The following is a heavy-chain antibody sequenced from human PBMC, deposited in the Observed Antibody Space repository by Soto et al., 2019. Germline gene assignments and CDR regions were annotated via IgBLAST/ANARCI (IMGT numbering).Heavy chain of an antibody. Sequence: QVQLVQSGAEVKKPGASVKVSCKASGYTFTSYAMHWVRQAPGQRLEWMGWINAGNGNTKYSQKFQGRVTITRDTSASTAYMELSSLRSEDTALYYCASVPNWNSLPDYYYMDVWGKGTTVTVSS. CDR2: INAGNGNT. D-gene: IGHD1-7*01. J-gene: IGHJ6*03. CDR1: GYTFTSYA. CDR3: ASVPNWNSLPDYYYMDV. V-gene: IGHV1-3*01.